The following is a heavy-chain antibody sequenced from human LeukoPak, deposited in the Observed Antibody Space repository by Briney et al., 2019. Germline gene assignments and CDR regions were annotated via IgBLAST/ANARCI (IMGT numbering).Heavy chain of an antibody. Sequence: GGSLRLSCVASGFTFSNYDMNWVRQVPGKGLEWVSYISNSGSSKYYVDSVKGRFTISRDNAKDSLYLQMNSLRAEDTAVYYCASLTVTGGSLSDYWGQGTLVTVSS. J-gene: IGHJ4*02. CDR2: ISNSGSSK. CDR1: GFTFSNYD. D-gene: IGHD2-15*01. V-gene: IGHV3-48*03. CDR3: ASLTVTGGSLSDY.